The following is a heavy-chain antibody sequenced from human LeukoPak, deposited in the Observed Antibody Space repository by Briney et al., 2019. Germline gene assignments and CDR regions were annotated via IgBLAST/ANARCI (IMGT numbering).Heavy chain of an antibody. Sequence: PSETLSLICTVSGGSISSYYWSWIRQPPGKGLEWIGYIYYSGSTNYNPSLKSRVTISVDTSKNQFSLKLSSVTAADTAVYYCARDNSEDYFDYWGQGTLVTVSS. V-gene: IGHV4-59*01. CDR1: GGSISSYY. D-gene: IGHD2/OR15-2a*01. J-gene: IGHJ4*02. CDR3: ARDNSEDYFDY. CDR2: IYYSGST.